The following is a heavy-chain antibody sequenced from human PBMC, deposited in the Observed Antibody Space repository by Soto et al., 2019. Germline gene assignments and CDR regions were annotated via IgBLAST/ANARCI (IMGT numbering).Heavy chain of an antibody. Sequence: SETLSLTCTVSSGSISSYYWSWIRQPPGKGLEWIGYIYYSGSTSYNPSLKIRVTISVDTSKNQFSLKLSFVTAADTAVYFCARRHGPFDFWGQGTLVTVSS. CDR2: IYYSGST. CDR3: ARRHGPFDF. CDR1: SGSISSYY. J-gene: IGHJ4*02. V-gene: IGHV4-59*01.